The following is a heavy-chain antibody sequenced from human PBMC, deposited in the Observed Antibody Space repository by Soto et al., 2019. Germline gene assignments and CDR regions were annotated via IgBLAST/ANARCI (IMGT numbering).Heavy chain of an antibody. V-gene: IGHV4-59*01. D-gene: IGHD2-21*02. J-gene: IGHJ5*02. CDR2: IFYSGRSGST. Sequence: PSETLSLTCIVSGGSINSYYWSWIRQPPGKGLEWIGYIFYSGRSGSTNYNPPLKSRVTISVDTSKNQFSLKVSSVTAADTAVYYCAKTALGWLDPWGQGTLVTVSS. CDR3: AKTALGWLDP. CDR1: GGSINSYY.